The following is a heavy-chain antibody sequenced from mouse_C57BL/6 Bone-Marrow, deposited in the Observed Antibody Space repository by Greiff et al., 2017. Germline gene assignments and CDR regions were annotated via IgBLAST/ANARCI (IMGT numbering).Heavy chain of an antibody. CDR1: GFTFSSYT. CDR3: ASRTHWYFDV. J-gene: IGHJ1*03. CDR2: ISGGGGNT. V-gene: IGHV5-9*01. Sequence: EVHLVESGGGLVKPGGSLKLSCAASGFTFSSYTMSWVRQTPEKRLEWVATISGGGGNTYYPDSVKGRFTISRDNAKNTLYLQMSSLRSEDTALYYCASRTHWYFDVWGTGTTVTVSS.